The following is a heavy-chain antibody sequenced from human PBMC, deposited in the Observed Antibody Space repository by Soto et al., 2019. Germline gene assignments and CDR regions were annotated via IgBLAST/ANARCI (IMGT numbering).Heavy chain of an antibody. CDR2: TYYRSQWHN. CDR3: ASARGFLSEDLDI. V-gene: IGHV6-1*01. Sequence: SQTLSLTCGISGDSVSSNSATWNWIRQSPSRGLEWLGRTYYRSQWHNEYEESVKSRITINPDTSKNQFSLQLNSMSPEDTAVYYCASARGFLSEDLDIWGRGTMVTVSS. J-gene: IGHJ3*02. CDR1: GDSVSSNSAT. D-gene: IGHD3-10*01.